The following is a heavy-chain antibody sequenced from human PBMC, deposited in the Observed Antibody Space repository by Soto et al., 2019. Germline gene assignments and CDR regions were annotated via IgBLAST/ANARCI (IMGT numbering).Heavy chain of an antibody. V-gene: IGHV3-30*18. CDR3: AKDYDFWNASVNPYFDS. CDR1: GFTFSNAW. CDR2: MSHDENRK. D-gene: IGHD3-3*01. J-gene: IGHJ4*01. Sequence: GGSLRLSCAASGFTFSNAWINWGRQAPGKGLEWVAFMSHDENRKLYSDSVKGRFTISRGNSKSTLYLQMSRLRAEDTAVYYCAKDYDFWNASVNPYFDSWGLGTLVTVSS.